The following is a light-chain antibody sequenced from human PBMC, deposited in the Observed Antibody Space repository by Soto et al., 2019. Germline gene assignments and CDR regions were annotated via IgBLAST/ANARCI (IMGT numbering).Light chain of an antibody. J-gene: IGLJ2*01. CDR2: QDN. V-gene: IGLV3-1*01. Sequence: SYELTQPPSVSVSPGRTASSTCSGDNLGKKYVSWYQQKPGQAPVVAIYQDNKRPSGIPERISGSNSGNTATLTIGGTQAVDEADYYCQAWDSSTVLFGGGTKLTVL. CDR3: QAWDSSTVL. CDR1: NLGKKY.